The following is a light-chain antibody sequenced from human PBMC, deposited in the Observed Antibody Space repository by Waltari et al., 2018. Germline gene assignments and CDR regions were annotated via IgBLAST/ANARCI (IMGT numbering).Light chain of an antibody. CDR2: KAS. CDR1: HNIHTW. V-gene: IGKV1-5*03. J-gene: IGKJ4*01. Sequence: DIQMTQSPSTLSASVGDRVTITCRASHNIHTWLAWYQQKPGKAPQLLIYKASGLQSGVPSRFSGSGSGTEFTLTISSLQPDDSATYYCQQYNSFLLTFGGGTKEEIK. CDR3: QQYNSFLLT.